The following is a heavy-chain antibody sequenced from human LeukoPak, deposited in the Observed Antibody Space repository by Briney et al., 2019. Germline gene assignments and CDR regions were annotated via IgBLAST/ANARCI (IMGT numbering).Heavy chain of an antibody. CDR3: ARLSSSWYIPNCFDP. V-gene: IGHV4-59*08. CDR2: IYYSGST. Sequence: PSETLALPCTVSGASISSYSWSWIRQPPGKGLGWIGYIYYSGSTNYNPSLKIRVTISVDTSKNQFSLKLSSVTAADTAVYYCARLSSSWYIPNCFDPWGQGTLVTVSS. J-gene: IGHJ5*02. CDR1: GASISSYS. D-gene: IGHD6-13*01.